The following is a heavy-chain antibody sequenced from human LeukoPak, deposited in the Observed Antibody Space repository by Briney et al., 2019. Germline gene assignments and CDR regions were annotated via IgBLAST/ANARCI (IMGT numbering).Heavy chain of an antibody. CDR2: ISGSGGST. J-gene: IGHJ4*02. Sequence: GGSLRLSCAASGFTFSSYAMSWGREAPGGGLEWVSAISGSGGSTYYADSVKGRFTISRDNSKNTLYLQMNSLRAEDTAVYYCAKDRRGGATSLDYWGQGTLVTVSS. CDR3: AKDRRGGATSLDY. CDR1: GFTFSSYA. D-gene: IGHD1-26*01. V-gene: IGHV3-23*01.